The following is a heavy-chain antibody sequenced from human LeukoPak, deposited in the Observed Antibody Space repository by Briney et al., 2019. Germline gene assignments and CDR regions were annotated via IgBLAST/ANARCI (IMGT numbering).Heavy chain of an antibody. D-gene: IGHD2-15*01. CDR2: IYTRGST. J-gene: IGHJ3*02. V-gene: IGHV4-4*07. Sequence: PSETLSLTCTVSGGSIDNYYWSWIRPPAGEGLEWIGRIYTRGSTNYNPSLKSRVTMPVDTSKNQFSLQLGSVTAADPAVYYCARGRYCSADICPGGDAFDIWGQGTMVSVSS. CDR3: ARGRYCSADICPGGDAFDI. CDR1: GGSIDNYY.